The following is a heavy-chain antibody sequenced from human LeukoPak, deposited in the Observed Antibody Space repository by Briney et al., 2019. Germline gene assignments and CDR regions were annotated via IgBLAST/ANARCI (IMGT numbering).Heavy chain of an antibody. CDR1: GGSISSGGYS. CDR2: IYHSGST. J-gene: IGHJ5*02. CDR3: ARGYGDYASGFDP. V-gene: IGHV4-30-2*01. Sequence: SETLSLTCAVSGGSISSGGYSWRWIRQPPGKGLEWIGYIYHSGSTYYNPSLKSRVTISVDRSKNQFSLKLSSVTAADTAVYYCARGYGDYASGFDPWGQGTLVTVSS. D-gene: IGHD4-17*01.